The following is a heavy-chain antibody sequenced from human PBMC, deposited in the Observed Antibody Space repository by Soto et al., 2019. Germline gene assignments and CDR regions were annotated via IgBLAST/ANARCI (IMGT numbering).Heavy chain of an antibody. CDR2: ISFDGNNQ. Sequence: GGSLRLSCEASGFTFSRNAMHWVRQAPGKGLEWVAVISFDGNNQYYTDSVKGRFTISRDNSKNTLDLQMDSLRREDTAVYYCARDREYSGFYYGMDVWGQGTTVTVSS. CDR3: ARDREYSGFYYGMDV. CDR1: GFTFSRNA. V-gene: IGHV3-30-3*01. J-gene: IGHJ6*02. D-gene: IGHD5-12*01.